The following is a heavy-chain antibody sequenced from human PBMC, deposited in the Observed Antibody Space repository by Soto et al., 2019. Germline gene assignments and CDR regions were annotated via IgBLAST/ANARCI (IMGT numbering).Heavy chain of an antibody. CDR3: ARAMGISYGFSF. D-gene: IGHD5-18*01. J-gene: IGHJ4*02. Sequence: QVQLVQSGAEVKKPGSSVKVSCKVSGGSFSSNSISWVRQAPGQGLEWMGRIIPIIDTATYAQKFECRVTMTADKSTSTAYMELSSLIPEDTAVYHCARAMGISYGFSFWCQGTRVTVSS. CDR1: GGSFSSNS. V-gene: IGHV1-69*08. CDR2: IIPIIDTA.